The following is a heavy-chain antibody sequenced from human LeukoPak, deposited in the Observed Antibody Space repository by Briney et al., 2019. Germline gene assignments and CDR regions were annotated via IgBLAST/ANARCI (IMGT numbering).Heavy chain of an antibody. D-gene: IGHD4/OR15-4a*01. Sequence: SETLSLTCTVSGGSISSGSYHWSWIRQPAGKGLEWIGRIYTSGSTNYNPSLKSRVTISVDTSKNQFSLKLSSVTAADTAVYYCARDGAEDAFDIWGQGTMVTVSS. V-gene: IGHV4-61*02. CDR1: GGSISSGSYH. CDR2: IYTSGST. J-gene: IGHJ3*02. CDR3: ARDGAEDAFDI.